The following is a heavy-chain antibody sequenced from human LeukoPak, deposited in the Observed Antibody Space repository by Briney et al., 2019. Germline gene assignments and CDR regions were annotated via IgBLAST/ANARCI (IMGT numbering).Heavy chain of an antibody. J-gene: IGHJ4*02. CDR3: ARAWIQLAPAVDY. Sequence: GASVKVSCKASGYTFTGYYMHWVRQAPGQGLEWMGWINSNSGGTNYAQKFQGRVTMTRDTSISTAYTELSRLRSDDTAVYYCARAWIQLAPAVDYWGQGTLVTVSS. V-gene: IGHV1-2*02. CDR2: INSNSGGT. D-gene: IGHD5-18*01. CDR1: GYTFTGYY.